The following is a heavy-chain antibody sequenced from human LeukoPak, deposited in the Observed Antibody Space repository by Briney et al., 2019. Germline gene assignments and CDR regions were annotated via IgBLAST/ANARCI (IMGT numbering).Heavy chain of an antibody. V-gene: IGHV3-43*02. J-gene: IGHJ4*02. CDR3: AKEGPIAVANYFDY. CDR1: EFAFDDYA. D-gene: IGHD6-19*01. Sequence: PGGSLRLSCAASEFAFDDYAMHWVRQAPGKGLEWVSLITGDGGSTYYADSVKGRFTISRDNSKNSLYLQMNGLRTEDTALYYCAKEGPIAVANYFDYWGQGTLVTVSS. CDR2: ITGDGGST.